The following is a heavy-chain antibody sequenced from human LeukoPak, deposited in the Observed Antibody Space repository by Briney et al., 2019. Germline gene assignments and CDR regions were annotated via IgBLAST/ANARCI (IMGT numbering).Heavy chain of an antibody. Sequence: GGSLRLSCAASGFTFSSDWMSWVRQAPGKGLEWVANIKQDGSENYYVDSVKGGFTISRDNAKNSLYLQMNSLRAEDTAVYYCARGGYSSGWRFDYWGQGTLVTVSS. V-gene: IGHV3-7*01. CDR1: GFTFSSDW. J-gene: IGHJ4*02. CDR3: ARGGYSSGWRFDY. CDR2: IKQDGSEN. D-gene: IGHD6-19*01.